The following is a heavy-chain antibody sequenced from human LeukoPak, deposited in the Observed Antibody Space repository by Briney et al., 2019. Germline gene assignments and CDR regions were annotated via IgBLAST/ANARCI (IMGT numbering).Heavy chain of an antibody. Sequence: PGGSLRLSCAVSGFRFSSQWMTWVRQAPGTGLEWVATINSDGSAKYHVDSVKGRFTISRDNAKNLVYLQMSILRAEHTAVYYCADLGTSDCGQGTLVTVSS. CDR3: ADLGTSD. V-gene: IGHV3-7*01. D-gene: IGHD1-7*01. J-gene: IGHJ4*02. CDR1: GFRFSSQW. CDR2: INSDGSAK.